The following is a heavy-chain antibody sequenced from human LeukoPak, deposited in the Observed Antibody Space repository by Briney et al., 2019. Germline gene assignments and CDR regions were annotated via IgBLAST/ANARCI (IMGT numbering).Heavy chain of an antibody. CDR2: ISYDGSNK. V-gene: IGHV3-30*18. CDR1: GFTFSNYG. CDR3: AKENLGVPEAFDI. D-gene: IGHD3-16*01. J-gene: IGHJ3*02. Sequence: GGSLRLSCAASGFTFSNYGMHWVRQAPGKGLEWVAVISYDGSNKYYADSVKGRFTISRDNSKNTLYMQMNSLRAEDTAVYYCAKENLGVPEAFDIWGQGTMVTVSS.